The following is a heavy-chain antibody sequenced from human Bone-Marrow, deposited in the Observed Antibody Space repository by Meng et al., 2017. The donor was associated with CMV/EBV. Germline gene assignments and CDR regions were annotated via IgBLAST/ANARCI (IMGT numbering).Heavy chain of an antibody. J-gene: IGHJ6*02. CDR1: GFTSSSYG. CDR3: AKDWAYSSSSGYHYYGMDV. Sequence: LSLSCAASGFTSSSYGMHWVRQAPGKGLEWVAFIRYDGSNKYYADSVKGRFTISRDNSKNTLYLQMNSLRAEDTALYYCAKDWAYSSSSGYHYYGMDVWGQGTTVTVSS. CDR2: IRYDGSNK. V-gene: IGHV3-30*02. D-gene: IGHD6-6*01.